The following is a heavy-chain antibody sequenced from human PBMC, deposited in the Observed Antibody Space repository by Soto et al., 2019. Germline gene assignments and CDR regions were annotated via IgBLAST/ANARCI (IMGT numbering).Heavy chain of an antibody. V-gene: IGHV3-15*01. CDR3: TTWNSGGPVY. CDR2: IKRKIDGETV. J-gene: IGHJ4*03. CDR1: GFTFSNVW. D-gene: IGHD6-19*01. Sequence: PGGSLRLSCAASGFTFSNVWMNWVRQAPGKGLEWVGRIKRKIDGETVDYAAPVKGRFTISRDDSKSTLYLQMNSLKTEDTAVYYCTTWNSGGPVYWGQEIRVTVAS.